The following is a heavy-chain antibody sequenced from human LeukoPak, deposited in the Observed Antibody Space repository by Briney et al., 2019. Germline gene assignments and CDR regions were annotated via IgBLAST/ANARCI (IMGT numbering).Heavy chain of an antibody. V-gene: IGHV3-30*04. CDR3: ARGRINWFDP. D-gene: IGHD1-14*01. J-gene: IGHJ5*02. CDR2: ISYDGSNK. Sequence: PGGSLRLSCAASGFTFSSYAMHWVRQAPGKGLEWVAVISYDGSNKYYADSVKGRFTISRDNYKNTLYLQMNSRRAEDTAVYYCARGRINWFDPWGQGTLVTVPS. CDR1: GFTFSSYA.